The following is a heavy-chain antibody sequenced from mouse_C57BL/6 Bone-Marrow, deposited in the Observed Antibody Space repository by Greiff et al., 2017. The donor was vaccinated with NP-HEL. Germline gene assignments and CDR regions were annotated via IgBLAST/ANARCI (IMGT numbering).Heavy chain of an antibody. J-gene: IGHJ2*01. CDR3: TDLLLLFDY. CDR1: GFTFSNYW. Sequence: EVKVVESGGGLVQPGGSMKLSCVASGFTFSNYWMNWVRQSPEKGLEWVAQIRLKSDNYATHYAESVKGRFTISRDDSKSSVYLQMNNLRADDTGIYYCTDLLLLFDYWGQGTTLTVSS. D-gene: IGHD1-1*01. V-gene: IGHV6-3*01. CDR2: IRLKSDNYAT.